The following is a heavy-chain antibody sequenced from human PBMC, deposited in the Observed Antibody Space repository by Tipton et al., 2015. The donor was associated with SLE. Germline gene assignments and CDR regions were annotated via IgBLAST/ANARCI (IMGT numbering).Heavy chain of an antibody. Sequence: GLVKPSQTLSLTCTVSGGSISSDGYYWSWIRQHPGKGLEWIGYIYYSGSTYYNPSLKSRVTIAVDTSKNQFSLKVSSVTAAGTAVYYCARLLMYGDYALVWGQGTLVTVSS. D-gene: IGHD4-17*01. CDR2: IYYSGST. J-gene: IGHJ4*02. CDR3: ARLLMYGDYALV. V-gene: IGHV4-31*03. CDR1: GGSISSDGYY.